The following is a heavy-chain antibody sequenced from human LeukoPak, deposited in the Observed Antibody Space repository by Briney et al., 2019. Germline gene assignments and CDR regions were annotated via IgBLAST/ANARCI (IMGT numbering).Heavy chain of an antibody. CDR1: GYTFTSYY. D-gene: IGHD3-22*01. CDR2: INPSGGST. Sequence: ASVKVSCKASGYTFTSYYMHWVRQAPGQGLEWMGIINPSGGSTSYAQKFQGRVTMTRDTSTSTVYMELSSLRSEDTAVYYCASDILLCYYESSGYCSGMDVWGQGTTVTVSS. V-gene: IGHV1-46*01. CDR3: ASDILLCYYESSGYCSGMDV. J-gene: IGHJ6*02.